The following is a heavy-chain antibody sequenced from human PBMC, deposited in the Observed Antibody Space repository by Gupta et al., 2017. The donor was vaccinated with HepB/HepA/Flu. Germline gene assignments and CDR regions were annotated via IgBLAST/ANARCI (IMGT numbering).Heavy chain of an antibody. D-gene: IGHD6-13*01. V-gene: IGHV3-15*01. CDR3: TTDLASSWFYFDY. Sequence: EVQLVESGGSLVKPGGSLRLSCAASGFTFSNAWMSWVRQAPGKGLEWVGRIKSKTDGGTTDYAAPVKGRFTISRDDAKNTLYLQMKSLKTEDTAVYYCTTDLASSWFYFDYGGQGTVVTVSS. CDR2: IKSKTDGGTT. CDR1: GFTFSNAW. J-gene: IGHJ4*02.